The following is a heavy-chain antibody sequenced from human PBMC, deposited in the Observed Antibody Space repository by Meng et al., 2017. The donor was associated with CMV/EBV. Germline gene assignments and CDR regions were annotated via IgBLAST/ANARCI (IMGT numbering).Heavy chain of an antibody. J-gene: IGHJ4*02. D-gene: IGHD3-22*01. CDR1: GGSFSGYY. V-gene: IGHV4-34*01. CDR3: ASLSTMIVVEN. CDR2: INQSGST. Sequence: GSLRLSCAVYGGSFSGYYWSWIRQPPGKGLEWIGEINQSGSTNYNPSLKSRVTISVDTSKNQFSLKLSSVTAADTAVYYCASLSTMIVVENWGQGTLVTVSS.